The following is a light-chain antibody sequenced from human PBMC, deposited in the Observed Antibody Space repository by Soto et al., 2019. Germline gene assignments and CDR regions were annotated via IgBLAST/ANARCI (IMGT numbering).Light chain of an antibody. CDR3: QQFAISTT. CDR2: DAS. V-gene: IGKV1-5*01. Sequence: IQMTQSPSTLSASVGDRVTITCRASHNIERWMAWYQQKPGKAPSLLIFDASTLHSGVPSRFSGSGSGTDFTLTISSLQPDDFATFYCQQFAISTTFGQGTKVEVK. CDR1: HNIERW. J-gene: IGKJ1*01.